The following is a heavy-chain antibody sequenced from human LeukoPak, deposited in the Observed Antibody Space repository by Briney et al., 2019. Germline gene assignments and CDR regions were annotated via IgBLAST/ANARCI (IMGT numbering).Heavy chain of an antibody. V-gene: IGHV5-10-1*01. J-gene: IGHJ5*02. Sequence: GESLRISCKGSGYSFTSYWITWVRLMPGEGLEWMGTIDPGDSYTNYRPSFQGHVTISVDRSITTAYLQWSSLKASDTAIYYCARRRADSSGYFYGGFDPWGQGTLVTVSS. CDR3: ARRRADSSGYFYGGFDP. CDR1: GYSFTSYW. CDR2: IDPGDSYT. D-gene: IGHD3-22*01.